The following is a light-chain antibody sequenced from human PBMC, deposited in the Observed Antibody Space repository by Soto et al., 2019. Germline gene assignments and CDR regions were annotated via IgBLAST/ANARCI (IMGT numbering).Light chain of an antibody. CDR1: EGVRNQ. Sequence: DIQMTQSPFSLSASVGDRVTITCRASEGVRNQLGWCQQKPGKAPKSLIYDASTLQSGVPSRFSGSGSGTDFTLTINSLQPEDFATYYCQQYNDHPFTFGPGTKVDI. CDR3: QQYNDHPFT. CDR2: DAS. J-gene: IGKJ3*01. V-gene: IGKV1-16*01.